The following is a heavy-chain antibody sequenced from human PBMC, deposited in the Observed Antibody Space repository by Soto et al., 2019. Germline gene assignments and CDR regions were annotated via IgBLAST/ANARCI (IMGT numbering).Heavy chain of an antibody. CDR1: GFTFSSYG. J-gene: IGHJ5*02. CDR3: AKEPNYGSGKPPFDP. D-gene: IGHD3-10*01. Sequence: QVQLVESGGGVVQPGRSLRLSCAASGFTFSSYGMHWVRQAPGKGLEWVAVISYVGSNKYYADSVKGRFTISRDNSKNTLYLQMNSLRAEDTAVYYCAKEPNYGSGKPPFDPWGQGTLVTVSS. V-gene: IGHV3-30*18. CDR2: ISYVGSNK.